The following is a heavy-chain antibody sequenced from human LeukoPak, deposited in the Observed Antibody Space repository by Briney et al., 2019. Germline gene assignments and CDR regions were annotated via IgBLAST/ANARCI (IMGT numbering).Heavy chain of an antibody. CDR3: ARDLPTIDY. Sequence: TGGSLRLSCAASGFTVSSNYMSWVRQAPGKGLEWVSVIYSGGSTYYADSVKGRFTISRDNARNSLYLQMNSLRAEDTAVYYCARDLPTIDYWGQGTLVTVSS. CDR1: GFTVSSNY. CDR2: IYSGGST. V-gene: IGHV3-53*01. J-gene: IGHJ4*02.